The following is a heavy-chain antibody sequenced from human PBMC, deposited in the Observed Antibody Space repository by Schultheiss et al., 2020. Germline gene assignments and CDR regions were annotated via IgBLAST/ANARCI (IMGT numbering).Heavy chain of an antibody. J-gene: IGHJ6*02. Sequence: GGSLRLSCAASGFTFSSYGMHWVRQAPGKGLEWVAVIWYDGSNKYYADSVKGRFTISRDNSKNTLYLQMNSLRAEDTAVYYCARDGVDCSGGSCYSEGMDVWGQGTTVNGYS. V-gene: IGHV3-33*01. D-gene: IGHD2-15*01. CDR3: ARDGVDCSGGSCYSEGMDV. CDR2: IWYDGSNK. CDR1: GFTFSSYG.